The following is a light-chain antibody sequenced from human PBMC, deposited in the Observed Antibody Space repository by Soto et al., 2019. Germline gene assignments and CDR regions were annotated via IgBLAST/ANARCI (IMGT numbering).Light chain of an antibody. CDR1: SSDVGGYDY. Sequence: QSALAQPPSASGSPGQSVTISCTGASSDVGGYDYVSWYQHHPGKAPKVMIYDLNKRPSGVPDRFSGSKSGNTAYLTISGLQTEDEADYYCCSYAGSYTYVFGTGTKVTVL. J-gene: IGLJ1*01. V-gene: IGLV2-11*01. CDR2: DLN. CDR3: CSYAGSYTYV.